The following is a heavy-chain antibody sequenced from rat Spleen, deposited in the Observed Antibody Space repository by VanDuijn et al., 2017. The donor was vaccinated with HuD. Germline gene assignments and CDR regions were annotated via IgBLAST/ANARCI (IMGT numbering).Heavy chain of an antibody. CDR3: ATDGYYDGTYYSVYVMDA. Sequence: EVQLVESGGGLVQPGRSLKLSCAASGFTFSNFGMHWIRQAPTKGLEWVASISPSGAISNYRDSVQGRLTISRDKAKSTLYLQMDSLRSEDSATYYCATDGYYDGTYYSVYVMDAWGQGASVTVSS. D-gene: IGHD1-12*02. CDR2: ISPSGAIS. V-gene: IGHV5-19*01. CDR1: GFTFSNFG. J-gene: IGHJ4*01.